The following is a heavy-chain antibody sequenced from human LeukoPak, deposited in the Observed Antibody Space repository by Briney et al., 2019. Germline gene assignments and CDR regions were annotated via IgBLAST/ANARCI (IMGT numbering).Heavy chain of an antibody. V-gene: IGHV3-23*03. J-gene: IGHJ5*02. CDR1: GFTFSSYA. D-gene: IGHD2-8*01. CDR2: IDTGGNI. CDR3: ARDHCPDGVCA. Sequence: PGGSLRLSCAASGFTFSSYAMSWVRQAPGKGLEWVSVIDTGGNIHYADSVKGRFTISRDNSKNTLYLQMNSLRVEDTAIYYCARDHCPDGVCAWGQGTLVTVSS.